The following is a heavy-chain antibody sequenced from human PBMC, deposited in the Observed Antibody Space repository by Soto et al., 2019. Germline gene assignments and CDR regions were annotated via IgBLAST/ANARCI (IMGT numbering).Heavy chain of an antibody. Sequence: SETLSLTCTVSGGSITSSSYYWGWIRQPPGKGLEWIGSIYYSGSTYYNPSLKSRVTISVDTSKNTLYLQMNSLRAEDTAVYYCAKSPGMYYYDSSGYYHYDYWGQGTLVTVSS. CDR1: GGSITSSSYY. D-gene: IGHD3-22*01. CDR3: AKSPGMYYYDSSGYYHYDY. V-gene: IGHV4-39*07. J-gene: IGHJ4*02. CDR2: IYYSGST.